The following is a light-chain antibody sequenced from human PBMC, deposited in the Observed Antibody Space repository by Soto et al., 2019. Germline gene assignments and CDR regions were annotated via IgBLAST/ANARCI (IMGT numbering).Light chain of an antibody. CDR2: GAS. J-gene: IGKJ1*01. CDR3: QQYGSSPRA. Sequence: IVLTQSPCTLSLSQGERATLSCRASQSVSNNYLAWYQQKPGQAPRLLIYGASNRATGIPDRFSGSGSGTDFTLTISRLEPEDFAVYYCQQYGSSPRAFGQGTKVDIK. V-gene: IGKV3-20*01. CDR1: QSVSNNY.